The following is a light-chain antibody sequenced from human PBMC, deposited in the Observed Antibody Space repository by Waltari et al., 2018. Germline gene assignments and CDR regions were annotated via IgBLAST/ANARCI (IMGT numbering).Light chain of an antibody. Sequence: QSVLTQPPSVSGAPGQWVTISCTGSSSNIGTGYDVHWYQHLPGTAPKLLIYGNPNRPSGVPDRFSGSKSGTSGSLAITGLQAEDEADYFCQSYDSTLNVVVFGGGTKLTVL. V-gene: IGLV1-40*01. CDR3: QSYDSTLNVVV. CDR2: GNP. J-gene: IGLJ2*01. CDR1: SSNIGTGYD.